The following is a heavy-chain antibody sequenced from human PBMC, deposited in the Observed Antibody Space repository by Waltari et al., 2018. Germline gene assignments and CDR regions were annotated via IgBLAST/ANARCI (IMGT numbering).Heavy chain of an antibody. V-gene: IGHV4-59*01. CDR1: GGSISSYY. CDR3: ARDDRGFGELLY. D-gene: IGHD3-10*01. Sequence: QVQLQESGPGLVKPSETLSLTCTVSGGSISSYYWSWIRQPPGKGLEWIGYIYYSGSTNYLPSLRRLFTISVDTSKNQFSLKLSSVTAADTAVYYCARDDRGFGELLYWGQGTLVTVSS. J-gene: IGHJ4*02. CDR2: IYYSGST.